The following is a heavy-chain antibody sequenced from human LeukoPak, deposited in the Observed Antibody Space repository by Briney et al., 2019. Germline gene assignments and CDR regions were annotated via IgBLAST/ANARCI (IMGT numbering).Heavy chain of an antibody. Sequence: ASVKVSCKASGYTFTGYYMHWVRQAPGQALEWMGWINPNSGGTNYAQKFQGRVTMTRDTSISTAYMELSRLRSDDTAVYYCARDLYYYDSSGYYPWGQGTLVTVSS. CDR1: GYTFTGYY. J-gene: IGHJ5*02. D-gene: IGHD3-22*01. CDR3: ARDLYYYDSSGYYP. V-gene: IGHV1-2*02. CDR2: INPNSGGT.